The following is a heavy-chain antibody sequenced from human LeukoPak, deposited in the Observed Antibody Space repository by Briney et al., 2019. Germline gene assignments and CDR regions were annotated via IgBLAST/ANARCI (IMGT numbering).Heavy chain of an antibody. V-gene: IGHV1-8*02. CDR1: GYTFTSYD. J-gene: IGHJ4*02. CDR3: ARGLGLAVAGKNRAYYFDY. CDR2: MNPNSGNT. D-gene: IGHD6-19*01. Sequence: ASVKVSCKASGYTFTSYDINWVRQATGQGLEWMGWMNPNSGNTGYAQKFQGRVTMTRDTSISTAYMELSRLRSDDTAVYYCARGLGLAVAGKNRAYYFDYWGQGTLATVSS.